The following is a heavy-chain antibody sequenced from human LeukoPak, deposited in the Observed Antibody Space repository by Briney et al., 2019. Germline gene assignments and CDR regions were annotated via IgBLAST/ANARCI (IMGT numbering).Heavy chain of an antibody. CDR3: ARDRSYSYGQMAYYYYGMDV. V-gene: IGHV1-18*01. D-gene: IGHD5-18*01. CDR1: GGTFSSYA. Sequence: EASVKVSCKASGGTFSSYAISWVRQAPGQGLEWMGWISAYNGNTNYAQKLQGRVTMTTDTSTSTAYMELKSLRSDDTAVYYCARDRSYSYGQMAYYYYGMDVWGQGTTVTVSS. CDR2: ISAYNGNT. J-gene: IGHJ6*02.